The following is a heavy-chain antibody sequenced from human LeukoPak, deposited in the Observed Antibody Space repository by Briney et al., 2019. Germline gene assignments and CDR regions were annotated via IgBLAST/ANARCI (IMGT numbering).Heavy chain of an antibody. D-gene: IGHD3-16*02. CDR2: IYYSGST. J-gene: IGHJ4*02. CDR1: GGSISSYY. CDR3: ARGLYYDYVWGSYRLDYFDY. V-gene: IGHV4-59*12. Sequence: NPSETLSLTCAVSGGSISSYYWSWIRQPPGKGLEWIGYIYYSGSTNYNPSLKSRVTISVDTSKNQFSLRLSSVTAADTAVYYCARGLYYDYVWGSYRLDYFDYWGQGTLVTVSS.